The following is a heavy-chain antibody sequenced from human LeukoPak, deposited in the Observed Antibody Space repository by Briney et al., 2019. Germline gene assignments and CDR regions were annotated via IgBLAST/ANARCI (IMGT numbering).Heavy chain of an antibody. J-gene: IGHJ4*02. CDR1: GFTFSTYW. Sequence: GGSLRLSCVASGFTFSTYWMSWVRQAPGKGLEWVASIKQDGSEKYYVDSVKGRFTISRDNAKNSLYLQMNSLRAEDTAVYYCARLIRPYFDYWGQGTLVAVSS. CDR3: ARLIRPYFDY. V-gene: IGHV3-7*05. CDR2: IKQDGSEK.